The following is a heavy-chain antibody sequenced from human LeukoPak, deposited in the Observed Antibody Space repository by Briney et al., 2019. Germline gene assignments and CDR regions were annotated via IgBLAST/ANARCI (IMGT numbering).Heavy chain of an antibody. CDR1: GGSISSSSYY. CDR2: IYYSGST. V-gene: IGHV4-39*02. CDR3: AREDCSGGSCYPGI. Sequence: PSETLSLTCTVSGGSISSSSYYWGWIRQPPGKGLEWIGSIYYSGSTYYNPSLKSRVTISVDTSKNQFSLKLSSVTAADTAVYYCAREDCSGGSCYPGIWGQGTMVTVSS. J-gene: IGHJ3*02. D-gene: IGHD2-15*01.